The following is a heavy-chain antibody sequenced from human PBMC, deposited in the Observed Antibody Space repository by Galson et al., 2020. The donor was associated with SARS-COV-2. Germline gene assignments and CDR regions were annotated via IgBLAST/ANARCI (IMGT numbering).Heavy chain of an antibody. CDR2: IYYSGST. D-gene: IGHD6-13*01. J-gene: IGHJ4*02. CDR3: ARVSESSSWFRVSY. CDR1: GGSISSGGYY. Sequence: SETLSLTCTVSGGSISSGGYYWSWIRQHPGKGLEWIGYIYYSGSTYYNPSLKSRVTISVDTSKNQFSLKLSSVTAADTAVYYCARVSESSSWFRVSYWGQGTLVTVSS. V-gene: IGHV4-31*03.